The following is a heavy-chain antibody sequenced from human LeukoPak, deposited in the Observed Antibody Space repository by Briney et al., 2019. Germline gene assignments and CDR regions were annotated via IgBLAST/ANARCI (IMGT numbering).Heavy chain of an antibody. J-gene: IGHJ4*02. CDR2: ISYDGSNK. CDR3: ARLLGIQDY. D-gene: IGHD7-27*01. CDR1: GFTFSSYA. Sequence: GGSLRLSCAASGFTFSSYAMHWVRQAPGKGLEWVAVISYDGSNKYYADSVKGRFTISRDNPKNTLYLQMNSLRAEDTAVYYCARLLGIQDYWGQGTLVTVSS. V-gene: IGHV3-30-3*01.